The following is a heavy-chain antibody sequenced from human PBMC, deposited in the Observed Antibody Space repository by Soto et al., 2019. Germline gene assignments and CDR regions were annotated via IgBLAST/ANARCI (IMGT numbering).Heavy chain of an antibody. CDR2: IIPIFGTA. V-gene: IGHV1-69*01. CDR3: ARGCGYDSNAYYYAY. CDR1: GGTFSRHA. Sequence: QVQLVQSGAEVRKPGSSVKVSCKASGGTFSRHAISWVRQSPGQGLEWMGGIIPIFGTAKHAQKFQGRVTIIADESTSTVYMELSSLRSEDTAMYYCARGCGYDSNAYYYAYWGQGTLVIVSS. J-gene: IGHJ4*02. D-gene: IGHD3-22*01.